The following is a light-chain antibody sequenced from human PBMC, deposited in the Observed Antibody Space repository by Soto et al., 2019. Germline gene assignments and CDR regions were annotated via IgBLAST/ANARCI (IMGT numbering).Light chain of an antibody. CDR1: SSDVGAYNF. V-gene: IGLV2-14*01. CDR2: EVT. J-gene: IGLJ1*01. Sequence: QSALTQPASVSGSPGQSITISCTGTSSDVGAYNFVSWYQHHPGRAPKLIIYEVTTRPSGVSHRFSGSKSGNMASLTISGLQAEDEADYYCSSYTTSSPYVFGSGTKLTVL. CDR3: SSYTTSSPYV.